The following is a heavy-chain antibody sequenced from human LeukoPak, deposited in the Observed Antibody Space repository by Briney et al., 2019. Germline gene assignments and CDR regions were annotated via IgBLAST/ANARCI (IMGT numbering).Heavy chain of an antibody. CDR3: ARVGATGFAFDF. V-gene: IGHV1-69*13. CDR2: IIPIFGTA. Sequence: ASVKVSCKASGGTFSSYAISWVRQAPGQGLEWMGGIIPIFGTANYAQTFQGRVTITADESTSTAYMELSSLRSEDTAVYYCARVGATGFAFDFWRQGIMVTVSS. CDR1: GGTFSSYA. D-gene: IGHD1-26*01. J-gene: IGHJ3*01.